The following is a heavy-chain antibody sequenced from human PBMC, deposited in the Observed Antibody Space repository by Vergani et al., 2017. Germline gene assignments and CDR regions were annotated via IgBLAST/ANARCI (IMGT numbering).Heavy chain of an antibody. CDR1: GFTFSSYG. V-gene: IGHV3-23*04. CDR2: ISGSGGST. Sequence: VQLVESGGGVVQPGRSLRLSCAASGFTFSSYGMSWVRQAPGKGLEWVSAISGSGGSTYYADSVKGRFTISRDNSKNTLYLQMNSLRAEDTAVYYCAKDGNNWKEVDYWGQGTLVTVSS. J-gene: IGHJ4*02. D-gene: IGHD1-20*01. CDR3: AKDGNNWKEVDY.